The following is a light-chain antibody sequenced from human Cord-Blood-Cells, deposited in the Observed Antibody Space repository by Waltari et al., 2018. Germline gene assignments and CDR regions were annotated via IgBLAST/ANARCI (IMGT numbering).Light chain of an antibody. Sequence: QSALTQPRPVSGSPGQSVTISCTGTSSDVGGYNYSSRYQQHPGKAPKLIIYDVNKRPSGVLERLSGSKSGSAASLTISGIQSEDEADYYCSSYAGSYTWVFGGGTKLSIL. CDR3: SSYAGSYTWV. CDR2: DVN. J-gene: IGLJ3*02. CDR1: SSDVGGYNY. V-gene: IGLV2-11*01.